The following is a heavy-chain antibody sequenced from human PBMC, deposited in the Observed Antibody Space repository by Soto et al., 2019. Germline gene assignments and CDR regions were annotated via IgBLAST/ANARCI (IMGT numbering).Heavy chain of an antibody. Sequence: PSETLSLTCTVSGGSISSYYCSWIRQPPGKGLEWIGYIDYSGSTNYNPSLKSRVTISVDTSNNQFSLKLSSVTAADTAVYYCIFLWLYASLRYEYWCQGTLVTV. D-gene: IGHD2-21*01. CDR2: IDYSGST. J-gene: IGHJ4*02. CDR3: IFLWLYASLRYEY. CDR1: GGSISSYY. V-gene: IGHV4-59*01.